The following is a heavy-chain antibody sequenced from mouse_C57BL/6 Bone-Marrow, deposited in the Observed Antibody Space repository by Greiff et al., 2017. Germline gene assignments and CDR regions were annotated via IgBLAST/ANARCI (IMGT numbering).Heavy chain of an antibody. V-gene: IGHV1-80*01. CDR1: GYAFSSYW. CDR2: IYPGDGDT. J-gene: IGHJ3*01. D-gene: IGHD1-1*01. Sequence: SGAELVKPGASVKISCKASGYAFSSYWMNWVKQRPGKGLEWIGQIYPGDGDTNYNGKLKGKATLTADKSSSTAYMQLSSLTSEDSAVYFCARGSSYGWFAYWGQGTLVTVSA. CDR3: ARGSSYGWFAY.